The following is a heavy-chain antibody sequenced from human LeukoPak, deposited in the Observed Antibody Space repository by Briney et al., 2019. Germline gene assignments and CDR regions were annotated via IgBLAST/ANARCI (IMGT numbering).Heavy chain of an antibody. CDR3: AKDMGCGSGRPGAFDI. D-gene: IGHD3-10*01. CDR1: GFTFDDYA. CDR2: ISWNSGSI. Sequence: PGGSLRLSCAASGFTFDDYAMHWVRQAPGKGLEWVSGISWNSGSIGYADSVKGRFTISRDNAKNSLYLQMSSLRAEDTALYYCAKDMGCGSGRPGAFDIWGQGTMVTVSS. J-gene: IGHJ3*02. V-gene: IGHV3-9*01.